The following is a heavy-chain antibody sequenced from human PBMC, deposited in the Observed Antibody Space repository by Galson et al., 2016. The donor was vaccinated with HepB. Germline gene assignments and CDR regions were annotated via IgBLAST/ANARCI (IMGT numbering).Heavy chain of an antibody. Sequence: SVKVSCKASGYTFTGYYIHWVRQAPGQGPEWMGWINPYNSDTNYAQKFQGRVTMTRDTSISTAYMDLNRLRSDDSAVYYCARGEVVVTGILAVRYFDYWGQGTLVTVSS. V-gene: IGHV1-2*02. CDR2: INPYNSDT. D-gene: IGHD2-21*02. J-gene: IGHJ4*02. CDR1: GYTFTGYY. CDR3: ARGEVVVTGILAVRYFDY.